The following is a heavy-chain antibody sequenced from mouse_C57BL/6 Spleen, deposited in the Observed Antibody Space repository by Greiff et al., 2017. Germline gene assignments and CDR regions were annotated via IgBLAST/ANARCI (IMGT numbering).Heavy chain of an antibody. CDR2: INPNSGGT. D-gene: IGHD2-9*01. J-gene: IGHJ2*01. CDR1: GYTFTNYN. CDR3: ATTYYGLYGYFDD. V-gene: IGHV1-22*01. Sequence: VQLKQSGAELVKPGASVKMSCKASGYTFTNYNMHWVKQRPGKGLEWIGKINPNSGGTKYNEKFKGKATLTVYKPSSTAYMQRSSLTSEDSAVYYCATTYYGLYGYFDDWGPGTTLTVSS.